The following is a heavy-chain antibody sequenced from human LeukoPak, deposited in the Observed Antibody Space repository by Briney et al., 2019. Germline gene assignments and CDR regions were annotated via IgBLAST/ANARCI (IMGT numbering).Heavy chain of an antibody. J-gene: IGHJ3*02. CDR1: GFTFDDYA. CDR2: ISWNRGSI. CDR3: AEDSARFGELATDAFDI. Sequence: GRSLRLSCAASGFTFDDYAMHWVRQAPGKGLEWVSGISWNRGSIGYADSVKGRFTISRDNAKNSLYLQMNSLRAEDTALYYCAEDSARFGELATDAFDIWGQGTMVTVSS. V-gene: IGHV3-9*01. D-gene: IGHD3-10*01.